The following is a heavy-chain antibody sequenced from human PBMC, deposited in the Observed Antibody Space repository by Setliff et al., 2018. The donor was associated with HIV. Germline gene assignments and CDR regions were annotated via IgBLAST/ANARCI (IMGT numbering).Heavy chain of an antibody. J-gene: IGHJ5*02. Sequence: CSVSGDSISSGSYYWSWIRLPAGKGLGWIGQIHTTGSTNYNPSLKSRVTISMDTSKNQFSLNLNSVTATDTAVYYCAKRTFGSGRLDPWGQGTLVTVSS. CDR2: IHTTGST. CDR3: AKRTFGSGRLDP. V-gene: IGHV4-61*09. D-gene: IGHD3-16*01. CDR1: GDSISSGSYY.